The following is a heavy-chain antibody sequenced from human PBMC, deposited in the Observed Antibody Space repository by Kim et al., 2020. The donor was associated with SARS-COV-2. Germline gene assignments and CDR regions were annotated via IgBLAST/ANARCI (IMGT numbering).Heavy chain of an antibody. V-gene: IGHV3-33*01. CDR3: ARDLYSSSPGDY. D-gene: IGHD6-13*01. J-gene: IGHJ4*02. Sequence: YYADSVKGRFTISRDNSKNTVYLQMNSLTAEDTAVYYCARDLYSSSPGDYWGQGALVTVSS.